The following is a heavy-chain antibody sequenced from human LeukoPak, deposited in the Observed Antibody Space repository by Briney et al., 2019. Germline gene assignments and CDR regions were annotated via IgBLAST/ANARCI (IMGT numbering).Heavy chain of an antibody. Sequence: SETLSLTCAVYGGSFSGYYWSWIRQPPGKGLEWIGEINHSGSTNYNPSLKSRVTISVDTSKNQFSLQLNSVTPEDTAVYYCARAPGGSYWGFDYWGQGTLVTVSS. D-gene: IGHD1-26*01. CDR3: ARAPGGSYWGFDY. J-gene: IGHJ4*02. CDR1: GGSFSGYY. V-gene: IGHV4-34*01. CDR2: INHSGST.